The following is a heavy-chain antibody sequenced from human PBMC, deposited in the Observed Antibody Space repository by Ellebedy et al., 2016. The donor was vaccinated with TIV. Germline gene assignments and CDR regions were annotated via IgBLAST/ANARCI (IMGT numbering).Heavy chain of an antibody. D-gene: IGHD3-10*01. CDR1: GYIFSDYY. V-gene: IGHV1-2*02. Sequence: ASVKVSCXASGYIFSDYYMYWVRQAPGQGLECMGWMNPKSGATNYAQKFQGRLTMTRDTSITTAYMELDRLTSDDTAVYYCACDRGAAKFAEFGYGLDGWGQGTTVTVSS. CDR3: ACDRGAAKFAEFGYGLDG. CDR2: MNPKSGAT. J-gene: IGHJ6*02.